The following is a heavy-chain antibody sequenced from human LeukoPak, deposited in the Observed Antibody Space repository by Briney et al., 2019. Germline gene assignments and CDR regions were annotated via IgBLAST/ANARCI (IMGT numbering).Heavy chain of an antibody. V-gene: IGHV4-30-4*01. CDR3: ARDPGEFQFDY. Sequence: SETLSLTCTVSGGSISSGDYYWSRTRQPPGKGLEWIGYIYYSGSTYYNPSLKSRVTISVDTSKNQFSLKLSSVTAADTAVYYCARDPGEFQFDYWGQGTLVTVSS. J-gene: IGHJ4*02. CDR2: IYYSGST. CDR1: GGSISSGDYY. D-gene: IGHD3-10*01.